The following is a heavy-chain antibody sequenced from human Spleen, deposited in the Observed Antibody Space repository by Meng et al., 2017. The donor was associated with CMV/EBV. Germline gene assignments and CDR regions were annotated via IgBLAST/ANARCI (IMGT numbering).Heavy chain of an antibody. CDR1: GFSFSSYS. V-gene: IGHV3-49*04. J-gene: IGHJ4*02. Sequence: GGSLRLSCAASGFSFSSYSMNWVRQAPGKGLEWVGFIRSKAYGGTTEYAASVKGRFTISRDDSKSIAYLQMNSLKTEDTAVYYCTRVYYYDSSGYYTLGGYFDYWGQGTLVTVSS. CDR3: TRVYYYDSSGYYTLGGYFDY. D-gene: IGHD3-22*01. CDR2: IRSKAYGGTT.